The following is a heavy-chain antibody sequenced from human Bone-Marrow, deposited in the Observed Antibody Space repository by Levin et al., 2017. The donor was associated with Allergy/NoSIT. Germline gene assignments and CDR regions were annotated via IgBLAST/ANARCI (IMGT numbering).Heavy chain of an antibody. CDR1: GFSFGRHG. CDR2: ISGTGDVT. V-gene: IGHV3-23*01. CDR3: ARGLSMRWFFDL. J-gene: IGHJ2*01. Sequence: HPGGSLRLSCEASGFSFGRHGMTWVRQAPGKGLQWVSTISGTGDVTYYADSAKGRFTFSRDSSKNTLFLQLNSLRVDDTAVYYCARGLSMRWFFDLWGRGTLVTVSS.